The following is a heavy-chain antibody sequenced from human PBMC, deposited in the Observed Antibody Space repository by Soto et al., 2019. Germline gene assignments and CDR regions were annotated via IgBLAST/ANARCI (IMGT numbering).Heavy chain of an antibody. Sequence: EGSLRLSCAASGFTFSDHYMDWVRQAPGKGLEWVGRIRNKPNSYTTQYAASVKGRFTISRDDSKNSLYLQMNSLKTEDTAVYYCTREPMGHSGSVGIDYWGQGTLVTVSS. J-gene: IGHJ4*02. CDR3: TREPMGHSGSVGIDY. CDR2: IRNKPNSYTT. CDR1: GFTFSDHY. D-gene: IGHD1-26*01. V-gene: IGHV3-72*01.